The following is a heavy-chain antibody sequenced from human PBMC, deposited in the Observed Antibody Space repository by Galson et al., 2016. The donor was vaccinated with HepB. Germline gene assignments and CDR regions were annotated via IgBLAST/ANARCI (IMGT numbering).Heavy chain of an antibody. D-gene: IGHD2-15*01. J-gene: IGHJ3*01. CDR2: INPDTGAS. V-gene: IGHV1-2*02. CDR3: AREGDIVVPVSADDAFDL. CDR1: GYSLSDYN. Sequence: SVKVSCKASGYSLSDYNLHWVRQAPGQGLEWMGWINPDTGASNCTQRFQGRVFMASDTSISTAYLELRSLRSGDTATYYCAREGDIVVPVSADDAFDLWGQGTVVTV.